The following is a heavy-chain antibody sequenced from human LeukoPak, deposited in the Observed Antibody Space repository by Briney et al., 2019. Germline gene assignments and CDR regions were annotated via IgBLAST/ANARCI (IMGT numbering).Heavy chain of an antibody. D-gene: IGHD3-9*01. CDR2: IRYDGSNK. CDR1: GFTFSSYG. CDR3: ARDHDVLRYFDWLSAAFDY. Sequence: GGSLRLSCAASGFTFSSYGMHWVRQAPGKGLEWVAFIRYDGSNKYYADSVKGRFTISRDNSKNTLYLQMNSLRAEDAAVYYCARDHDVLRYFDWLSAAFDYWGQGTLVTVSS. V-gene: IGHV3-30*02. J-gene: IGHJ4*02.